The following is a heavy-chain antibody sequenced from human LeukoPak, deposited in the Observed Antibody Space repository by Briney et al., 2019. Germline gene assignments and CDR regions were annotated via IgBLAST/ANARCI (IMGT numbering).Heavy chain of an antibody. V-gene: IGHV3-13*01. Sequence: GGSLRLSCAASGFSFNSYVMHWVRQVRGKGLEWVGAIGTGGDTYYADSVKGRFTISRENAKKSLYLQMDCLRAGDTAVYYCARDRGYDFWSGSFDLWGRGTLVTVSS. D-gene: IGHD3-3*01. CDR2: IGTGGDT. CDR3: ARDRGYDFWSGSFDL. J-gene: IGHJ2*01. CDR1: GFSFNSYV.